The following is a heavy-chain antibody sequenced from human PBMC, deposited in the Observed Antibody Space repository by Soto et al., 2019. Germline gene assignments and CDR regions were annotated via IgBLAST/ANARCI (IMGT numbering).Heavy chain of an antibody. CDR3: ARASYDISTGLLNWFDP. Sequence: SETLSLTCAVSGGSISSSNWWSWVRQPPGKGLEWIGEIYHSGSTNYNPSLKSRVTISVDKSKNQSSLKLSSVTAADTAVYYCARASYDISTGLLNWFDPWGQGTLVTVSS. V-gene: IGHV4-4*02. D-gene: IGHD3-9*01. J-gene: IGHJ5*02. CDR2: IYHSGST. CDR1: GGSISSSNW.